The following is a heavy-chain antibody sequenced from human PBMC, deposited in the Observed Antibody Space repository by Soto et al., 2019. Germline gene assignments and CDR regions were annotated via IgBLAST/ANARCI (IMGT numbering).Heavy chain of an antibody. V-gene: IGHV3-30*18. J-gene: IGHJ3*02. CDR2: ISYDGSNK. CDR1: GFTFSSYG. Sequence: GGSLRLSCAASGFTFSSYGMHWVRQAPGKGLEWVAVISYDGSNKYYADSVKGRFTISRDNSKNTLYLKMNSLRAGDTAVYYCAKESVGGIVGAPDAFDIWGQGTMVTVSS. CDR3: AKESVGGIVGAPDAFDI. D-gene: IGHD1-26*01.